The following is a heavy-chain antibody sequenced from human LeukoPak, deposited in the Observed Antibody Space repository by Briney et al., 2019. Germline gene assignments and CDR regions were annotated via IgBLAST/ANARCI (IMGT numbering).Heavy chain of an antibody. CDR2: IYYSGST. J-gene: IGHJ4*02. D-gene: IGHD6-13*01. CDR1: GGSVSSGSYY. CDR3: ARAGYSSSWYDY. V-gene: IGHV4-61*01. Sequence: SETLSLTCTVSGGSVSSGSYYWSWIRQPPGTGLEWIGYIYYSGSTNYNPSLKSRVTISVDTSKNQFSLKLSSVTAADTAVYYCARAGYSSSWYDYWGQGTLVTVSS.